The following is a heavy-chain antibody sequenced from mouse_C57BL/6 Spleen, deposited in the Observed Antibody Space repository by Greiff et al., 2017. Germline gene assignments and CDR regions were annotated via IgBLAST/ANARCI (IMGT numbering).Heavy chain of an antibody. Sequence: QVQLQQPGAELVKPGASVKLSCKASGYTFTSYWMHWVKQRPGQGLEWIGMIHPNSGSTNYNEKFKSKATLTVDKSSSTAYMQLSSLTSEDSAVYYCARYDYGSSCRDYWGQGTTLTVSS. CDR1: GYTFTSYW. V-gene: IGHV1-64*01. CDR2: IHPNSGST. D-gene: IGHD1-1*01. J-gene: IGHJ2*01. CDR3: ARYDYGSSCRDY.